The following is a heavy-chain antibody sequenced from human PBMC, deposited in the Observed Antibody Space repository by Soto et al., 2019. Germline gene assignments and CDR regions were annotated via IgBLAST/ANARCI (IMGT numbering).Heavy chain of an antibody. D-gene: IGHD3-10*01. Sequence: ESLKISCKGSGYTFTNYWISWVRQMPGKGLEWMGRIDPSDSYTNYSPSFQGHVTISADKSISTAYLQWSSLKASDTAMYYCARPASFYGSGIYFDYWGQGTLVTVSS. V-gene: IGHV5-10-1*01. CDR2: IDPSDSYT. CDR3: ARPASFYGSGIYFDY. J-gene: IGHJ4*02. CDR1: GYTFTNYW.